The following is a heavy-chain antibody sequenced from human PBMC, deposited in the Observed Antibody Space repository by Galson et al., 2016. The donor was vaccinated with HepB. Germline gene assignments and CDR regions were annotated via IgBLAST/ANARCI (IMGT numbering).Heavy chain of an antibody. D-gene: IGHD1-26*01. V-gene: IGHV3-23*01. J-gene: IGHJ5*02. CDR3: AKDDGSYPYLP. CDR2: ISATGGST. Sequence: SLRLSCAAAGFTMRSYAMTWVRQGPGKGLEWVSSISATGGSTHYADNVKGRFAISRDNVNNTLYLQMNSLRAEDTAVYYCAKDDGSYPYLPWGQGTLVIVSS. CDR1: GFTMRSYA.